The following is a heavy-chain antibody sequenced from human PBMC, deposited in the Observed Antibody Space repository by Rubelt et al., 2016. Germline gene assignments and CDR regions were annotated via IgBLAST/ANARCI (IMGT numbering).Heavy chain of an antibody. CDR2: IYYSGST. CDR1: GGSISSSSYY. D-gene: IGHD2-2*01. V-gene: IGHV4-39*07. Sequence: QLQLQESGPGLVKPSETLSLTCTVSGGSISSSSYYWGWIRQPPGKGLEWIGSIYYSGSTYYNPSPRCRVTISVDTSKHQFSLKLSCVTAADTAVYYCAGDSGQLLVYGMDVWGQGTTVTVSS. J-gene: IGHJ6*02. CDR3: AGDSGQLLVYGMDV.